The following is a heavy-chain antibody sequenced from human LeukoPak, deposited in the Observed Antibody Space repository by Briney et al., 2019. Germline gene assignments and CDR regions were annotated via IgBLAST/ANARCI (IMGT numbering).Heavy chain of an antibody. CDR2: IFYSGRT. CDR1: GGSISSSTYY. D-gene: IGHD6-13*01. J-gene: IGHJ4*02. CDR3: ARDILATSIAAPYY. Sequence: PSDTLSLTCTVSGGSISSSTYYWGWIRQPPGKGLEWIGSIFYSGRTYYNPSLKSRVTMAVDTSKNQFSLRLSSVNAADTAVYYCARDILATSIAAPYYWGQGTLVTVSS. V-gene: IGHV4-39*07.